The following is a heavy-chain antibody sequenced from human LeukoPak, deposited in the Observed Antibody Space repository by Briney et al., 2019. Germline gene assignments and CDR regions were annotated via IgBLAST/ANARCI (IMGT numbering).Heavy chain of an antibody. J-gene: IGHJ5*02. CDR1: GYSFTSYW. D-gene: IGHD2-15*01. Sequence: GESLKISCKGSGYSFTSYWISWVRQMPGKGPEWMGRIDPSDSYTNYSPSFQGHVTISADKSISTAYLQWSSLKASDTAMYYCARHVGTENWFDPWGQGTLVTVSS. V-gene: IGHV5-10-1*01. CDR2: IDPSDSYT. CDR3: ARHVGTENWFDP.